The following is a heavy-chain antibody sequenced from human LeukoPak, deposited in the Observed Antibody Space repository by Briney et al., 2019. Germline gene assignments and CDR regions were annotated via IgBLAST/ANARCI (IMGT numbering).Heavy chain of an antibody. CDR1: GGSISSGGYY. J-gene: IGHJ5*02. CDR2: IYYSGST. CDR3: AREGCSSTSCPNWFDP. V-gene: IGHV4-31*03. Sequence: PSETLSLTCTVSGGSISSGGYYWSWIRQLPGKGLEWIGYIYYSGSTYYNPSLKSRVTISVDTSKNQFSLKLSSVTAADTAVYYCAREGCSSTSCPNWFDPWGQGTLVTVSS. D-gene: IGHD2-2*01.